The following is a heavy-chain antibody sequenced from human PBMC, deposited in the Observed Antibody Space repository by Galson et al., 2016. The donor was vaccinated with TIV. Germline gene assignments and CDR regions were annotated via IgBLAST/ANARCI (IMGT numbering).Heavy chain of an antibody. J-gene: IGHJ4*02. V-gene: IGHV3-11*01. CDR1: GFPFSDYY. Sequence: CAASGFPFSDYYMSWVRQAPGKGLEWVSYITPTGRLIYYTHSVKGRFTISRNNAKNSLYLQMNSLRAEDTAVYYCARDCSGANCYTDPIYFDYWGRGTLVTVSS. D-gene: IGHD2-2*02. CDR3: ARDCSGANCYTDPIYFDY. CDR2: ITPTGRLI.